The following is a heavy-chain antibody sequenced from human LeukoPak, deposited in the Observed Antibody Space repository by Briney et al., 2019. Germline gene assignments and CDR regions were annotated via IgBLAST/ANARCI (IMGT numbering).Heavy chain of an antibody. CDR1: GYTFTGDY. Sequence: ASVKVSCKVSGYTFTGDYMHWVRQAPGQGLEWMGWINPNSGGTNYAQKFQGRVTMTRDTSISTAYMELSRLRSDDTAVYYCARDLHYDILTGYLDYWGQGTLVTVSS. J-gene: IGHJ4*02. CDR3: ARDLHYDILTGYLDY. CDR2: INPNSGGT. D-gene: IGHD3-9*01. V-gene: IGHV1-2*02.